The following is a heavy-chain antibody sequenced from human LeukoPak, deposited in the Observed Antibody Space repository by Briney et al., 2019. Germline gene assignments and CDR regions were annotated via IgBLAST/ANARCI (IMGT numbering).Heavy chain of an antibody. CDR3: AKAGTRNSWGEWGLLPIDP. V-gene: IGHV1-46*01. Sequence: GASVYVSCKASGYTFTSSYMYRVRQGPGQGHEWMGIINPSGGSTSYAQMFQARVTMSRDTSTSTAYMERSSLRSEDTAVYYCAKAGTRNSWGEWGLLPIDPWGQGTLVTVSS. J-gene: IGHJ5*02. CDR2: INPSGGST. D-gene: IGHD1-26*01. CDR1: GYTFTSSY.